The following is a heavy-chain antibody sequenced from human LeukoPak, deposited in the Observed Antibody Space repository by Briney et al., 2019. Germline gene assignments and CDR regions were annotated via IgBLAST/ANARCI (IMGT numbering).Heavy chain of an antibody. CDR3: ASFAWLRSTFDY. D-gene: IGHD5-12*01. Sequence: SETLSLTCTVSGGSISSGSYYWSWIRQPAGKGLEWIGRIYTSGSTNYNPSLESRVTISVDTSKNQFSLKLSSVIAADTAVYYCASFAWLRSTFDYWGQGTLVTVSS. CDR1: GGSISSGSYY. V-gene: IGHV4-61*02. J-gene: IGHJ4*02. CDR2: IYTSGST.